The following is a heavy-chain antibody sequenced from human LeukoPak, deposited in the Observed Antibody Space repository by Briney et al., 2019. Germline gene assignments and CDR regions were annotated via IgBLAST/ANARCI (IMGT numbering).Heavy chain of an antibody. D-gene: IGHD3-22*01. J-gene: IGHJ3*02. CDR1: GFIFSSYS. CDR3: VRDHHRRLYDSQARDTFDI. CDR2: ISSSSSTM. V-gene: IGHV3-48*01. Sequence: GGSLRLSCAASGFIFSSYSMNWVRQAPGKGLEWVSYISSSSSTMYYAASVKGRFSISRDNAQNSLYLQMNSLRAEDTAVYYCVRDHHRRLYDSQARDTFDIWGQGTMVTVSS.